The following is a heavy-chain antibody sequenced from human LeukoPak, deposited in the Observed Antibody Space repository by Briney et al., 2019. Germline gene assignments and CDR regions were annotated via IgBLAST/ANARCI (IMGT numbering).Heavy chain of an antibody. Sequence: ASVKVSCMASGYTFTGNFVHWVRQAPGQGLEWMGWINPNSGGTNYAQKFQGRVTMTRDTSISTAYMELSRLRSDDTAVYYCARNGAYGDYPGYWGQGTLVTVSS. D-gene: IGHD4-17*01. CDR3: ARNGAYGDYPGY. V-gene: IGHV1-2*02. CDR2: INPNSGGT. CDR1: GYTFTGNF. J-gene: IGHJ4*02.